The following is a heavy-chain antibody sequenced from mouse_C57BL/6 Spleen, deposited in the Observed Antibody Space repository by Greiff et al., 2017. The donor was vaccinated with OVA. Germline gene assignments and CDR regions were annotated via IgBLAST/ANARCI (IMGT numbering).Heavy chain of an antibody. J-gene: IGHJ1*03. CDR3: AREDDGYCVYFDV. V-gene: IGHV5-16*01. CDR2: INYDGSST. D-gene: IGHD2-3*01. Sequence: EVMLVESEGGLVQPGSSMKLSCTASGFTFSDYYMAWVRQVPEKGLEWVANINYDGSSTYYLDSLKSRFIISRDNAKNILYLQMSSLKSEDTATYYCAREDDGYCVYFDVWGTGTTVTVSS. CDR1: GFTFSDYY.